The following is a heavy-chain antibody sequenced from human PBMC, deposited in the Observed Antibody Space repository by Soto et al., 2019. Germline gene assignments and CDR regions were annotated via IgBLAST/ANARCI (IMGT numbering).Heavy chain of an antibody. CDR1: GGSISSSSYY. J-gene: IGHJ4*02. D-gene: IGHD3-16*02. Sequence: TSETLSLTCTVSGGSISSSSYYWGWIRQPPGKGLEWIGSFYYSGSTYYNPSLKSRVTISVDTSKNQFSLKLSSVTAADTAVYYCARTTYVWGSYRPYYFDYWGQGTLVTVSS. V-gene: IGHV4-39*01. CDR3: ARTTYVWGSYRPYYFDY. CDR2: FYYSGST.